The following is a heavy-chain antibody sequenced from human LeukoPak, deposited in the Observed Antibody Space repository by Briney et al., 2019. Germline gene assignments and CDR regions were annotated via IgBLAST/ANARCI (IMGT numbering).Heavy chain of an antibody. V-gene: IGHV4-39*01. J-gene: IGHJ4*02. Sequence: PSETLSLTCTVSGASIGSGSHYWGWIRQPPGKGLEWIGSIHYSGSTYNNPSLKSRVTISVDTSKNQFSLKLSSVAAADTAVYYCARRPYDYDSSGYQYYFDYWGQGTLVTVSS. CDR1: GASIGSGSHY. CDR2: IHYSGST. D-gene: IGHD3-22*01. CDR3: ARRPYDYDSSGYQYYFDY.